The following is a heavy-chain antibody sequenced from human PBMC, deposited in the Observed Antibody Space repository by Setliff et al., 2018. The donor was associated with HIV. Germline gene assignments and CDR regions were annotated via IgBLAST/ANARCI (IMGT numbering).Heavy chain of an antibody. CDR3: ARARGLQDSGYDYVLYYFDC. CDR2: IYASGNT. V-gene: IGHV4-61*02. Sequence: PSAPLSLTCTVSGGSITSTSYYWTWIRQPAGKGLEWIGRIYASGNTNYNPSLKSRVTISVDTSKNQFSLKLSSVTAADTAVYYCARARGLQDSGYDYVLYYFDCWGQGTLVTVSS. J-gene: IGHJ4*02. CDR1: GGSITSTSYY. D-gene: IGHD5-12*01.